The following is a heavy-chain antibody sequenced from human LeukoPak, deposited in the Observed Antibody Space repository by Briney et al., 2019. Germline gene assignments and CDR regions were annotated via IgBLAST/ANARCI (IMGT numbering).Heavy chain of an antibody. D-gene: IGHD2-2*01. CDR3: ARPQYDYYYYYYMDV. CDR1: GVSISSYY. V-gene: IGHV4-4*09. Sequence: PSETLSLTCTGSGVSISSYYWSWLRQPPGKGLEWVGYIYTSGSNNYKPSLKSRVTITEETSNTQFSLKLSSVTSADTAVYYCARPQYDYYYYYYMDVWGKGTTVTVSS. CDR2: IYTSGSN. J-gene: IGHJ6*03.